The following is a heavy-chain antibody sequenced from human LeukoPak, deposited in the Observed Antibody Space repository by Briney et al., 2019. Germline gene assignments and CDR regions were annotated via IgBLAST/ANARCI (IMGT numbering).Heavy chain of an antibody. CDR2: IYYSGST. CDR1: GGSISSYY. D-gene: IGHD3-3*01. CDR3: ARVKGWVWSGYYTLGYYYYYGMDV. V-gene: IGHV4-59*01. Sequence: PSETLSLTCTVSGGSISSYYWSWIRQPPGKGLEWIGYIYYSGSTNYNPSLKSRVTISVDTSKNQFSLKLSSVTAADTAVYYCARVKGWVWSGYYTLGYYYYYGMDVWGQGTTVTVSS. J-gene: IGHJ6*02.